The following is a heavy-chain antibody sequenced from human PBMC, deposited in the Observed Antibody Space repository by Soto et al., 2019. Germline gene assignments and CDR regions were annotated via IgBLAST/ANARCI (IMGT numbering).Heavy chain of an antibody. CDR2: INPNSGGT. CDR1: GYTFTGYY. J-gene: IGHJ6*02. V-gene: IGHV1-2*02. Sequence: ASVKVSCKASGYTFTGYYIHWVRQAHGQGLEWMGWINPNSGGTNYAQKFQGRVTMTRDTSISTAYMELSRLRSDDTAVYYCARDRNYGSGSYFYYYYGMDVWGQGTTVTVSS. D-gene: IGHD3-10*01. CDR3: ARDRNYGSGSYFYYYYGMDV.